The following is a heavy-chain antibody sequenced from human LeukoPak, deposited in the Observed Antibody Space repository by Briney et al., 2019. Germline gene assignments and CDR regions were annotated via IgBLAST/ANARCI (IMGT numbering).Heavy chain of an antibody. CDR2: ISGSGGST. D-gene: IGHD2-2*01. Sequence: PGGSLRLSCAASRFTVSSNYMSWVRQAPGKGLEWVSAISGSGGSTYYADSVKGRFTISRDNSKNTLYLQMNSLRAEDTAVYYCAREKEGYCSRTSCYLDYYYYYMDVWGKGTTVTISS. V-gene: IGHV3-23*01. CDR1: RFTVSSNY. J-gene: IGHJ6*03. CDR3: AREKEGYCSRTSCYLDYYYYYMDV.